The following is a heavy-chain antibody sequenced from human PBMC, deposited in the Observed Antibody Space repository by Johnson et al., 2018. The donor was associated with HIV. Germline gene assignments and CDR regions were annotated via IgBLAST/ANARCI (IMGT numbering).Heavy chain of an antibody. V-gene: IGHV3-7*01. CDR3: ARANYYHN. CDR1: GFTITTYG. Sequence: VQLVESGGGVVQPGRSLRLSCVASGFTITTYGMHWVRQAPGKGLEWVANITQDGSEKFYVDSVKGRFTISRDNAENSLYLQMNSLRAEDTAVYYCARANYYHNWGQGTMVTVSS. CDR2: ITQDGSEK. D-gene: IGHD3-10*01. J-gene: IGHJ3*02.